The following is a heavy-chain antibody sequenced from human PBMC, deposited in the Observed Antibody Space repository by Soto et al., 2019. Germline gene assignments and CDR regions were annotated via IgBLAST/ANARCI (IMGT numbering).Heavy chain of an antibody. CDR2: FDPETGER. CDR1: GYTFTELS. J-gene: IGHJ6*02. D-gene: IGHD3-3*01. V-gene: IGHV1-24*01. CDR3: ASAPGQNYDFWSGPINYYYGMDV. Sequence: GASVKVSCKVSGYTFTELSMHWVRQAPGKGLEWMGGFDPETGERIYTQKLQGRVTMTEDTSTGTAYMELRSLRSDDTAVYYCASAPGQNYDFWSGPINYYYGMDVWGQGTTVTVSS.